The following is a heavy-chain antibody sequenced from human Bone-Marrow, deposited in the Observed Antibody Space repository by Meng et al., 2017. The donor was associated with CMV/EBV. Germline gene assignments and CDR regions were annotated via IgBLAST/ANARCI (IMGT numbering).Heavy chain of an antibody. CDR1: GFTFSSYG. Sequence: GESLKISCAASGFTFSSYGMHWVRQAPGKGLEWVAFIRYDGSNKYYADSVKGRFTISRDNSKNTLYLQMNSLRAEDTAVYYCAKDLRGYCSSTSCYGGVDPWGQGTLVTVSS. CDR3: AKDLRGYCSSTSCYGGVDP. V-gene: IGHV3-30*02. J-gene: IGHJ5*02. CDR2: IRYDGSNK. D-gene: IGHD2-2*01.